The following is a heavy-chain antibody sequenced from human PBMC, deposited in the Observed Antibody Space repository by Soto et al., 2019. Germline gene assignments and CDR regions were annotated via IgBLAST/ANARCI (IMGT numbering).Heavy chain of an antibody. CDR2: ISYDGSNK. Sequence: GGSLRLSCAASVFTFSSYAMHWVRQAPGKGLEWVAVISYDGSNKYYADSVKGRFTISRDNSKNTVYLQMSSLRVEDTAVYYCVKGEYYYDSSGYYPFDYWGQGTLVTVSS. CDR1: VFTFSSYA. CDR3: VKGEYYYDSSGYYPFDY. D-gene: IGHD3-22*01. V-gene: IGHV3-30*14. J-gene: IGHJ4*02.